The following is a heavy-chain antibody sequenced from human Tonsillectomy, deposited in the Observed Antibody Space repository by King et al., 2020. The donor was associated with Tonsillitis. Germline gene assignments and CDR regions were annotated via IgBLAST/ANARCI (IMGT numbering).Heavy chain of an antibody. CDR1: GGSMSSYY. V-gene: IGHV4-59*01. CDR2: TYFSGTNT. D-gene: IGHD3-10*01. J-gene: IGHJ3*01. CDR3: ARFSGSYRTLDV. Sequence: MQLQESAPGLVRPSETLSLTCGVSGGSMSSYYWSWIRQAPGKGLEWIGHTYFSGTNTNYNPSLKSRVTISVDRSQNQFSLKLTSVTAADTAVYYCARFSGSYRTLDVWGQGTMVTV.